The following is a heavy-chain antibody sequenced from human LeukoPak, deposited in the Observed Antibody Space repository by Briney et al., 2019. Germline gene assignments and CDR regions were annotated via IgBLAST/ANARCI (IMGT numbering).Heavy chain of an antibody. D-gene: IGHD5-24*01. J-gene: IGHJ4*02. V-gene: IGHV3-11*04. CDR3: ARFEEKATIFDY. CDR2: ISGSGIAI. Sequence: GGSLRLSCAASGFTFSDYYMSWIRQAPGKGLEWVSYISGSGIAIYFADSVKGRFSISRDNAKNSPYLQMNSLRAEDTAVYYCARFEEKATIFDYWGQGTLVTVSS. CDR1: GFTFSDYY.